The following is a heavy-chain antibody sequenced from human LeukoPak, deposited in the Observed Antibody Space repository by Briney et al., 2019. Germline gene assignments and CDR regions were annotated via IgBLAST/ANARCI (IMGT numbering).Heavy chain of an antibody. D-gene: IGHD3-22*01. CDR2: ISGRGVST. V-gene: IGHV3-23*01. CDR3: AKGQYYYDSSGYDY. J-gene: IGHJ4*02. Sequence: PGGSLRLSCAASGFTFSTYAMSWVRQAPGKGLEWVSAISGRGVSTSYADSVKGRFTISRDNSKNTLYLQMNSLRAEDTAVYYCAKGQYYYDSSGYDYWGQGTLVTVSS. CDR1: GFTFSTYA.